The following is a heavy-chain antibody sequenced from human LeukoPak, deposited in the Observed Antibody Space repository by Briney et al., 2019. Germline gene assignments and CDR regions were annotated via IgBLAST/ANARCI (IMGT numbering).Heavy chain of an antibody. V-gene: IGHV4-59*01. D-gene: IGHD2-21*02. CDR3: ARTPYCGGDCYGYFDY. J-gene: IGHJ4*02. CDR2: IYYSGST. CDR1: GGSISSYY. Sequence: SETLSLTCTVSGGSISSYYRSWIRQPPGKGLEWIGYIYYSGSTNYNPSLKSRVTISVDTSKNQFSLKLSSVTAADTAVYYCARTPYCGGDCYGYFDYWGQGTLVTVSS.